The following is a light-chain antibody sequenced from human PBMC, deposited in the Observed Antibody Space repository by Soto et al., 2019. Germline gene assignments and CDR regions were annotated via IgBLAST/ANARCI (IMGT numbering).Light chain of an antibody. V-gene: IGKV3-20*01. Sequence: ELVLTPSPATLSLSPGERATLSCRASQSVSSSYLAWYQQKPGQAPRLLIYGASSRATGIPDRFSGSGSGTDFTLTISRLEPEDFAVYYCQQYGSSPLTFGGGTKVDIK. CDR2: GAS. J-gene: IGKJ4*01. CDR3: QQYGSSPLT. CDR1: QSVSSSY.